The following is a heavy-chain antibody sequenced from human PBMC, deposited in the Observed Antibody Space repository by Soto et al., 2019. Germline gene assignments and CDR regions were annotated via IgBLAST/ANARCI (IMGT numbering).Heavy chain of an antibody. Sequence: SETLSLTCTVSGGSISSYYWSWIRQPPGKGLEWIGYIYYSGSTNYNPSLKSRVTISVDTSKNQFSLKLSSVTAADTAVYYCARSNILTGYYDLGDPYYYYYMDVWGKGTTVTVSS. D-gene: IGHD3-9*01. V-gene: IGHV4-59*01. CDR1: GGSISSYY. CDR2: IYYSGST. CDR3: ARSNILTGYYDLGDPYYYYYMDV. J-gene: IGHJ6*03.